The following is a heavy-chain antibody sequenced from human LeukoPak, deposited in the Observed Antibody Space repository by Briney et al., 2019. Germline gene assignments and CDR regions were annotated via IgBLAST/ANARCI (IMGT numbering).Heavy chain of an antibody. CDR1: GYTFTSYY. J-gene: IGHJ5*02. Sequence: ASVKVSCKASGYTFTSYYMHWVRQAPGQGLEWMGIINPSGGSTSYAQKFQGRVTMTRGTSTSTVYMELSSLRSEDTAVYYCARGPRGSGSRRFNWFDPWGQGTLVTVSS. V-gene: IGHV1-46*01. CDR3: ARGPRGSGSRRFNWFDP. CDR2: INPSGGST. D-gene: IGHD3-10*01.